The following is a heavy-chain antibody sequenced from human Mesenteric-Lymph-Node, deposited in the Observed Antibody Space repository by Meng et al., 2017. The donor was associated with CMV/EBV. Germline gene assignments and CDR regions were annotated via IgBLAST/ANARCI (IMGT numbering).Heavy chain of an antibody. CDR2: INPAAYT. D-gene: IGHD3-16*01. J-gene: IGHJ5*02. CDR3: ARHCVWGYQGES. V-gene: IGHV1-8*01. CDR1: ESTFSTCD. Sequence: ASVKVSCKASESTFSTCDINWVRQATGQGLEWMGWINPAAYTGYAQRFQGRVIITRDPSSSTVYMELNSLRSEDTAIYFCARHCVWGYQGESWGQGTRVTVSS.